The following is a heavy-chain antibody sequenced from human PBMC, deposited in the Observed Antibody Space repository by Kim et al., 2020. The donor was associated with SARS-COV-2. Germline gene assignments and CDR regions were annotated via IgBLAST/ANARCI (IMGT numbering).Heavy chain of an antibody. CDR3: ARGDSSGQPFDY. J-gene: IGHJ4*02. V-gene: IGHV3-21*01. D-gene: IGHD6-19*01. Sequence: YYADSVKGRFTISRDNAKNSLYLQMNSLRAEDTAVYYCARGDSSGQPFDYWGQGTLVTVSS.